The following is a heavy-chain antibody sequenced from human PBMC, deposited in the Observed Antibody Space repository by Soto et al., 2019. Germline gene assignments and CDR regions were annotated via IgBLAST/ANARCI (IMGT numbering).Heavy chain of an antibody. CDR2: IYPSVSS. J-gene: IGHJ4*02. Sequence: SETLSLTCNDSGFSISRGYYWSWVRQPPGKGLEWIGSIYPSVSSYHNPSLESRLTLSIDTSKNQFTLKLASVTAADTALYYCAREKVGTTFFDNWGQGTQVTVSS. D-gene: IGHD1-1*01. CDR3: AREKVGTTFFDN. CDR1: GFSISRGYY. V-gene: IGHV4-38-2*02.